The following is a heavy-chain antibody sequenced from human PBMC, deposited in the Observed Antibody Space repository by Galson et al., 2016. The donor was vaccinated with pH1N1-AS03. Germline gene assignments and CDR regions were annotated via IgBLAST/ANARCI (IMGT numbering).Heavy chain of an antibody. V-gene: IGHV4-59*12. J-gene: IGHJ2*01. CDR2: FYYIANT. D-gene: IGHD4-17*01. CDR1: GGSIGASY. CDR3: AKLRRGPWYLDL. Sequence: ETLSLTCTVSGGSIGASYWSWIRQSPGRGVEWIGYFYYIANTKYNPSLKSRVTISVDTSKNQFSLNLTSVTAADTAVYYCAKLRRGPWYLDLWGRGTMVTVSS.